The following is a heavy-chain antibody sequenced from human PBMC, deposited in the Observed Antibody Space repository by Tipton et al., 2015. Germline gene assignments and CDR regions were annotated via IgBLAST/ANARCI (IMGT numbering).Heavy chain of an antibody. Sequence: TLSLTCTVSGGSISSSGYYWSWIRQPPGKGLEWIGHISYNGSTCCNPSLKSRLTTSIDTSKNQFSLNLTSVTAADTAMYYCARGGGDDYIWGSSRFDSWGQGILVTVSS. CDR1: GGSISSSGYY. CDR3: ARGGGDDYIWGSSRFDS. V-gene: IGHV4-30-4*01. J-gene: IGHJ5*01. CDR2: ISYNGST. D-gene: IGHD3-16*02.